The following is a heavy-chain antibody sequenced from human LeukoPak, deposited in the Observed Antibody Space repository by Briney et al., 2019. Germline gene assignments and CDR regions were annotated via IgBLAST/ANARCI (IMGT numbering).Heavy chain of an antibody. CDR3: KLCVIRDFWSGYSRPYYYYGMDV. CDR1: GFTVSSNY. CDR2: ITTGGPNT. D-gene: IGHD3-3*01. Sequence: GGSLRLSCAASGFTVSSNYMSWVRQAPGKGLKWVSTITTGGPNTYYADSVKGRFTVSRDDSKNTLYLQMNSLRAEDTAVYYCKLCVIRDFWSGYSRPYYYYGMDVWGQGTTVTVSS. J-gene: IGHJ6*02. V-gene: IGHV3-53*01.